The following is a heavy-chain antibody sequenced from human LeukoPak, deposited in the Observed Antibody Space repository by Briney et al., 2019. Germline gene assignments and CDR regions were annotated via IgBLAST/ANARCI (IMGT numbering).Heavy chain of an antibody. D-gene: IGHD4-17*01. Sequence: SETLSLTCAVYGGSFSGYYWSWIRQPPGKGLEWIGEINHSGSTNYNPSLKSRVTISVDTSKNQFSLKLSSVTAADTAVHYCARGVPGDYTDNWFDPWGQGTLVTVSS. CDR3: ARGVPGDYTDNWFDP. J-gene: IGHJ5*02. CDR2: INHSGST. V-gene: IGHV4-34*01. CDR1: GGSFSGYY.